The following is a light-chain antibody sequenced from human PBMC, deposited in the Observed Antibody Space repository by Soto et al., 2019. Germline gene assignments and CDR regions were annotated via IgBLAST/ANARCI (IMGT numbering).Light chain of an antibody. Sequence: TKSAAILSASPXERVTLSCRASQSIATLFAWYQHKPGQAPSLLIFRAANRATGIPERFCGSGSCTQFSPTISSLLSADFAVYYCQPYNNWPPLTFGGGTKVDI. CDR1: QSIATL. V-gene: IGKV3-15*01. J-gene: IGKJ4*01. CDR2: RAA. CDR3: QPYNNWPPLT.